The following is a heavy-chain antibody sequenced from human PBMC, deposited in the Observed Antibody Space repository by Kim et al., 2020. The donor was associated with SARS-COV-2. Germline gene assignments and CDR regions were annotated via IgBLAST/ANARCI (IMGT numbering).Heavy chain of an antibody. CDR2: INSDGSST. J-gene: IGHJ4*02. D-gene: IGHD3-16*01. Sequence: GGSLRLSCAASGFTFSSYWMHWVRQAPGKGLVWVSRINSDGSSTSYADSVKGRFTISRDNAKNTLYLQMNSLRAEDTAVYYCARVYMYDYVWGSPTYYFDYWGQGTLVTVSS. CDR3: ARVYMYDYVWGSPTYYFDY. V-gene: IGHV3-74*01. CDR1: GFTFSSYW.